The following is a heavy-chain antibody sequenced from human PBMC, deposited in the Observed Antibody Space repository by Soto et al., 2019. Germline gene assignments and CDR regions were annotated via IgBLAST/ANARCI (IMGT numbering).Heavy chain of an antibody. Sequence: QVQLQESGPGLVKPSQTLSLTCTVSGGSISRGDYYWSWIRQPPGKGLEWIGYIYFSGSTYYNPSLKSRVTIAGDTSKNQSSLKLNSVTAADTAVYYCARGGDSNYAFPLDYWGQGSLVTVSS. D-gene: IGHD4-4*01. CDR2: IYFSGST. CDR3: ARGGDSNYAFPLDY. J-gene: IGHJ4*02. CDR1: GGSISRGDYY. V-gene: IGHV4-30-4*01.